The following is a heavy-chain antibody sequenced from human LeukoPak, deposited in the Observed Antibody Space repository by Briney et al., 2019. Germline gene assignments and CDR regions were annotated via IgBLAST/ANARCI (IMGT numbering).Heavy chain of an antibody. CDR2: IYNGNP. Sequence: SETLSLTCTVSGGSISTSYWTWMRQPAGKGLEWIGRIYNGNPHYNPSLKSRVSMSLDTSTNQFSLSLTSVTAADTAVYYCTWRNLDSSWNYNKEVWGQGTTVTVSS. J-gene: IGHJ6*02. CDR1: GGSISTSY. CDR3: TWRNLDSSWNYNKEV. D-gene: IGHD1-1*01. V-gene: IGHV4-4*07.